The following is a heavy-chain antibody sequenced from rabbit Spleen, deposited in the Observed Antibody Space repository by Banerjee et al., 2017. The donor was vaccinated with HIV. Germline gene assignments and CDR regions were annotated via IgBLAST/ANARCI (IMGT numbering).Heavy chain of an antibody. Sequence: QEQLVESGGGLVQPGASLRLTCTASGFSFSRSYDMCWVRQAPGKGLECIACIYADSSGSTWYASWAKGRFTISKTSSTTVTLQMTTLTAADTATYFCARDTSSSFSSYGMDLWGPGTLVTVS. CDR3: ARDTSSSFSSYGMDL. J-gene: IGHJ6*01. CDR2: IYADSSGST. V-gene: IGHV1S45*01. CDR1: GFSFSRSYD. D-gene: IGHD1-1*01.